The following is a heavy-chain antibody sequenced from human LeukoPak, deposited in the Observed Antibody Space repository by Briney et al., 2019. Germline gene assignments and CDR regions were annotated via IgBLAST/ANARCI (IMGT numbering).Heavy chain of an antibody. CDR2: IRYDGSNK. Sequence: GGSLRLSCAASGFTFSSYGMHWVRQAPGKGLEWVAFIRYDGSNKYYADSVKGRFTISRDNPNNMVYLQMNSLRAEDSALYYCAKGGGKIHLWFFDYWGQGTLVTVSS. CDR3: AKGGGKIHLWFFDY. D-gene: IGHD5-18*01. V-gene: IGHV3-30*02. J-gene: IGHJ4*02. CDR1: GFTFSSYG.